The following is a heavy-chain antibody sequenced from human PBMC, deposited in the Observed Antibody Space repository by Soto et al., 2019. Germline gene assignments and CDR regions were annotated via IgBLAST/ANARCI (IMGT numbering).Heavy chain of an antibody. D-gene: IGHD2-21*02. CDR3: AREVGYGDFSAALLD. Sequence: ASVKVSCKASGGTFSSHSINWVRQAPGQGLEWMGGIITLFGTSNYAQNFQGRVTITADQSTITAYMELNSLTSDDTAVYYCAREVGYGDFSAALLDWGQGTLVTVSS. J-gene: IGHJ4*02. CDR1: GGTFSSHS. CDR2: IITLFGTS. V-gene: IGHV1-69*13.